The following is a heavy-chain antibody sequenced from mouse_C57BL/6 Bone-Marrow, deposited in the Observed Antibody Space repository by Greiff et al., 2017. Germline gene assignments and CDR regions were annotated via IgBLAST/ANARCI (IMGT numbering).Heavy chain of an antibody. J-gene: IGHJ3*01. D-gene: IGHD2-4*01. V-gene: IGHV10-1*01. CDR1: GFSFNTYA. CDR2: IRSKSNNYAT. Sequence: EVQGVESGGGLVQPKGSLKLSCAASGFSFNTYAMNWVRQAPGQGLEWVARIRSKSNNYATYYADSVKDRFTISRDDSKSMLYLQMNNLKTEDTAMYYCVRQMIRRGFAYWGQGTLVTVSA. CDR3: VRQMIRRGFAY.